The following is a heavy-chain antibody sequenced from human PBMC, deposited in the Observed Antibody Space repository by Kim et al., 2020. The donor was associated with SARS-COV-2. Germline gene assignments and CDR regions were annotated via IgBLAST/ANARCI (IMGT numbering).Heavy chain of an antibody. CDR1: GGSISSSSYY. Sequence: SETLSLTCTVSGGSISSSSYYWGWIRQPPGKGLEWIGSIYYSGSTYYNPSLKSRVTISVDTSKNQFSLKLSSVTAADTAVYYCARVVVGGKNWNDWVPYYFDYWGQGTLVTVSS. CDR2: IYYSGST. CDR3: ARVVVGGKNWNDWVPYYFDY. D-gene: IGHD1-1*01. V-gene: IGHV4-39*07. J-gene: IGHJ4*02.